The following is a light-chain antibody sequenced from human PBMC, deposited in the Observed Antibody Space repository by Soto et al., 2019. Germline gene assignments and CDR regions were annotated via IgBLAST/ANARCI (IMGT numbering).Light chain of an antibody. CDR3: CSDAGGARVV. CDR1: SSDIGRYNL. J-gene: IGLJ2*01. V-gene: IGLV2-23*01. Sequence: QSALTQPASVSGSPGQSITISCTGTSSDIGRYNLVSWYQQHPGKAPKLIIYEDIERPPGVSDRFTGSKSGHTASLTISGLQTEDEADYYCCSDAGGARVVFGGGTKGTVL. CDR2: EDI.